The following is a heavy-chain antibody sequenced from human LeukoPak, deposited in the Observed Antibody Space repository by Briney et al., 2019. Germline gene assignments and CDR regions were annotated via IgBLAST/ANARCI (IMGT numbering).Heavy chain of an antibody. Sequence: GRSLRLSCAASGFTFDDYAMHWVRQAPGKGLEGVSGISWNSGSIGYADSVKGRFTISRDNAKNSLYLQMNSLRAEDTALYYCAKDSSSWSSYYYGMDVWGQGTTVTVSS. D-gene: IGHD6-13*01. J-gene: IGHJ6*02. CDR2: ISWNSGSI. CDR3: AKDSSSWSSYYYGMDV. V-gene: IGHV3-9*01. CDR1: GFTFDDYA.